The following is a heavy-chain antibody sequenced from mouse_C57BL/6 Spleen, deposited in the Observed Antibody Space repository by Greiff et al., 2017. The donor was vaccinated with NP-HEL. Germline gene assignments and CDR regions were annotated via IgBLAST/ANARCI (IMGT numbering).Heavy chain of an antibody. CDR2: IYPRSGNT. D-gene: IGHD4-1*02. CDR1: GYTFTSYG. Sequence: QVQLKESGAELARPGASVKLSCKASGYTFTSYGISWVKQRTGQGLEWIGAIYPRSGNTYYNEKFKGKATLTADKSSSTAYMELRSLTSEDSAVYFCARSPTGLDYWGQGTTLTVSS. CDR3: ARSPTGLDY. V-gene: IGHV1-81*01. J-gene: IGHJ2*01.